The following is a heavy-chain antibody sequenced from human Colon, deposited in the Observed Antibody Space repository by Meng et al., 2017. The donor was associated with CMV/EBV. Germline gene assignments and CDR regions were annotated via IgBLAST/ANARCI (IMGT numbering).Heavy chain of an antibody. CDR3: ARGLYGSGRHQIDY. Sequence: QVKLQQWGEGLLTPPETLSLSCVVYGGYFSGNYWSWIRQPPGKGLEWIGEINPSGSTNYNPSLKSRVTISVDTSKNQFSLKLSSVTAADTAVYYCARGLYGSGRHQIDYWGQGTLVTVSS. V-gene: IGHV4-34*01. J-gene: IGHJ4*02. D-gene: IGHD3-10*01. CDR2: INPSGST. CDR1: GGYFSGNY.